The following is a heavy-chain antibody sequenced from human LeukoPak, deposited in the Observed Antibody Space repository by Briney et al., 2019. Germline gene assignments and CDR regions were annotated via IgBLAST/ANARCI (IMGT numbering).Heavy chain of an antibody. J-gene: IGHJ6*02. CDR2: IWYDGSNK. Sequence: ARSLRLSCAASGFTFSSYGMHWVRQAPGKGLEWEAFIWYDGSNKYYADSVKGRFTISRDNSKNTLYLQMNSLRAEDTAVYYCARSLHYYYYGMDVWGQGTTVTVSS. CDR1: GFTFSSYG. CDR3: ARSLHYYYYGMDV. V-gene: IGHV3-33*01.